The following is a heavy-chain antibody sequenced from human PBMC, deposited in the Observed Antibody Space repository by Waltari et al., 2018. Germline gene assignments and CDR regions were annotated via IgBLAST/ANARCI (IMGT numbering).Heavy chain of an antibody. CDR3: ATDWNADYIFDQ. J-gene: IGHJ4*02. CDR1: GCSVTTNY. V-gene: IGHV3-66*01. Sequence: EVQLVASGGGLVQPGGSLRLPWAASGCSVTTNYINWVRQTPMKGLEWVSVIYNGGTYYADSVKGRFTISRDTSKNTVYLQMNSLRAEDTAVYYCATDWNADYIFDQWGQGTLVTISS. D-gene: IGHD4-17*01. CDR2: IYNGGT.